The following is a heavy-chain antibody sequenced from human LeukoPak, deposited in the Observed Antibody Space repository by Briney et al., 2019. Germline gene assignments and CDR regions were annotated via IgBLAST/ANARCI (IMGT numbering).Heavy chain of an antibody. V-gene: IGHV1-69*13. J-gene: IGHJ4*02. Sequence: GASVKVSCKASGGTFSSYAISWVRQAPGQGLEWMGGTIPIFGTANYAQKFQGRVTITADESTSTAYMELSSLRSEDTAVYYCARRTPAGPLEFDYWGQGTLVTVSS. CDR2: TIPIFGTA. CDR3: ARRTPAGPLEFDY. D-gene: IGHD2-2*01. CDR1: GGTFSSYA.